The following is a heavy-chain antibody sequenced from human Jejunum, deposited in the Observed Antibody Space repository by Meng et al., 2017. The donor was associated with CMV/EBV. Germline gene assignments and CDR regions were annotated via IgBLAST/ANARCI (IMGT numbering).Heavy chain of an antibody. J-gene: IGHJ4*02. CDR2: IYHGGRT. V-gene: IGHV4-39*01. Sequence: LRDAGPCTVKAWETMMLTFTAAGCPISMMCYCWCWVRQTPGNGLGWIGAIYHGGRTYYQPSLQSLVTMFGATSKTEFSLMLTSVTATDTAVYYWAMRRGGSGRDCWGQGTLVTVSS. CDR3: AMRRGGSGRDC. CDR1: GCPISMMCYC. D-gene: IGHD3-10*01.